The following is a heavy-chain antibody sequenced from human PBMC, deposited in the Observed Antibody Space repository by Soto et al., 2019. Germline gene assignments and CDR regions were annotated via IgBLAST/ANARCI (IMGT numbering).Heavy chain of an antibody. D-gene: IGHD2-2*01. V-gene: IGHV4-34*01. CDR2: VNHSGTS. CDR1: GGSFSGYH. Sequence: PSETLSLTCAVYGGSFSGYHWTWIRQSPEKGLEWIGVVNHSGTSYYNPSLKTRVTISVHTPKNQFSLKMSSVTAADAAVYYCARGIGYCSSINCYSSRRLRFDSWGQGTLVTV. J-gene: IGHJ4*02. CDR3: ARGIGYCSSINCYSSRRLRFDS.